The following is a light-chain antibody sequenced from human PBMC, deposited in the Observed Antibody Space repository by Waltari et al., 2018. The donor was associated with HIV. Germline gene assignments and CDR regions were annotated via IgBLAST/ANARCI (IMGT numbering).Light chain of an antibody. Sequence: QSVLTQPPSASGTPGQRVTISCSGSSSNIGSDFVYWYQQLPGTAPKLLIYSNDQRASGVPDRFYGSKSGTSAALAISGLRSEDEADYYCTTWDSSVTAWVCGGGTKLTVL. V-gene: IGLV1-47*02. CDR1: SSNIGSDF. J-gene: IGLJ3*02. CDR2: SND. CDR3: TTWDSSVTAWV.